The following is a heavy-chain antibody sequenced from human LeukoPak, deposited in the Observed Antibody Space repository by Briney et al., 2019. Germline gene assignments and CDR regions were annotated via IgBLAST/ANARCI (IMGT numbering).Heavy chain of an antibody. J-gene: IGHJ4*02. CDR3: ARVAIGITMIVVVPYGNGYFDY. D-gene: IGHD3-22*01. V-gene: IGHV1-18*01. CDR1: GYTFTSYG. CDR2: ISAYNGNT. Sequence: ASVKVSCKASGYTFTSYGISWVRQAPGQGLEWMGWISAYNGNTNYAQKLQGRVTMTTDTSTSTAYMELRSLRSDDTAVYYCARVAIGITMIVVVPYGNGYFDYWGQGTLVTVSS.